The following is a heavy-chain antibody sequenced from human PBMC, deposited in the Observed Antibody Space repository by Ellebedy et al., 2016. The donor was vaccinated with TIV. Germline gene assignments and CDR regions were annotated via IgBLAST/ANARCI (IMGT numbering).Heavy chain of an antibody. D-gene: IGHD6-19*01. J-gene: IGHJ3*02. CDR3: ARDQKYSSGWYSDAFDI. V-gene: IGHV1-69*13. Sequence: SVKVSXKASGGTFSSYAISWVRQAPGQGLEWMGGIIPIFGTANYAQKFQGRVTITADESTSTAYMELSSLRSEDTAVYYCARDQKYSSGWYSDAFDIWGQGTMVTVSS. CDR1: GGTFSSYA. CDR2: IIPIFGTA.